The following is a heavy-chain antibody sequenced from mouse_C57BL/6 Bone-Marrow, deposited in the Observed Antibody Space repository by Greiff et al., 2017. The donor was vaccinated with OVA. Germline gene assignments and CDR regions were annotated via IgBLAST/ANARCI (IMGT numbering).Heavy chain of an antibody. V-gene: IGHV14-4*01. J-gene: IGHJ2*01. CDR1: GFNIKDDY. CDR3: TTLPCSNYVRLYYLDY. CDR2: IDPENGDT. D-gene: IGHD2-5*01. Sequence: EVQLQQSGAELVRPGASVKLSCTASGFNIKDDYMHWVKQRPEPGLEWIGWIDPENGDTEYASKFQGKATITADTSSNTAYRQLSSLTSEDTAVYYCTTLPCSNYVRLYYLDYWGQGTTLTVSS.